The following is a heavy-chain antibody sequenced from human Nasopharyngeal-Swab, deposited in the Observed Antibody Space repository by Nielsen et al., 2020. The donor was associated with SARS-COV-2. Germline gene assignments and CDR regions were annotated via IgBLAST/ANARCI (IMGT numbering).Heavy chain of an antibody. Sequence: GESLKISCAASGFTFSSYSMNWVRQAPGEGLEWVSYISSSSSTIYYADSVKGRFTISRDSAKNSLYLQMNSLRDEDTAVYYCARERARFLEWLLYGTFDYWGQGTLVTVSS. J-gene: IGHJ4*02. V-gene: IGHV3-48*02. CDR2: ISSSSSTI. CDR3: ARERARFLEWLLYGTFDY. CDR1: GFTFSSYS. D-gene: IGHD3-3*01.